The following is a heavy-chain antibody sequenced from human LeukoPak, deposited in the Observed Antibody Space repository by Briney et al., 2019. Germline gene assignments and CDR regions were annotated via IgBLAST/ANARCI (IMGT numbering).Heavy chain of an antibody. V-gene: IGHV3-23*01. Sequence: RGSLRLSCAASGFTFSSYAMSWVRQAPGKGLEWVSAISGSGGSTYYADSVKGRFTISRDDSKNTLYLQMNSLRAEDTAVYYCATIPAGYCSGGSCYLADYWGQGTLVTVSS. D-gene: IGHD2-15*01. J-gene: IGHJ4*02. CDR2: ISGSGGST. CDR1: GFTFSSYA. CDR3: ATIPAGYCSGGSCYLADY.